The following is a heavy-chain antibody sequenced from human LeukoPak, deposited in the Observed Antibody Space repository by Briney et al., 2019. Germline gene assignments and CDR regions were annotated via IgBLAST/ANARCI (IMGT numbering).Heavy chain of an antibody. CDR3: ARAGYSPTDAFDI. CDR2: ISSSSSYI. CDR1: GFTFSTYW. V-gene: IGHV3-21*01. J-gene: IGHJ3*02. D-gene: IGHD5-18*01. Sequence: PGGSLRLSCAASGFTFSTYWMSWVRQAPGKGLEWVSSISSSSSYIYYADSVKGRFTISRDNAKNSLYLQMNSLRAEDTAVYYCARAGYSPTDAFDIWGQGTMVTVSS.